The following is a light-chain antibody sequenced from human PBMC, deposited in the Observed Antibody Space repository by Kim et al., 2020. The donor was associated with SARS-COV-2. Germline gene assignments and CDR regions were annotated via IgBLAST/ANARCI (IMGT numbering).Light chain of an antibody. CDR1: RNDVGGYNY. Sequence: QPVTISCTGTRNDVGGYNYVSWYQQHPGKAPKLMIYEVSKRPSGVPDRFSGSKSGNTASLTVSGLQAEDEADYYCSSYAGSNDPVVFGGGTQLTVL. CDR3: SSYAGSNDPVV. CDR2: EVS. V-gene: IGLV2-8*01. J-gene: IGLJ2*01.